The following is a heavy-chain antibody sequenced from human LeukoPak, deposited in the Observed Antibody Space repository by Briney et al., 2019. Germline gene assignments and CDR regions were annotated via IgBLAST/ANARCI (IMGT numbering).Heavy chain of an antibody. V-gene: IGHV3-21*01. Sequence: PGGSLRLSCAASGFTFSSYSMNWVRQAPGKGLEWVSSISSGSSYIYYADSVKGRFTISRDNAKNSLYLQMNSLRAEDTAVYYCARDDQFGDGGIGAFDIWGQGTMVTVSS. J-gene: IGHJ3*02. D-gene: IGHD3-10*01. CDR1: GFTFSSYS. CDR2: ISSGSSYI. CDR3: ARDDQFGDGGIGAFDI.